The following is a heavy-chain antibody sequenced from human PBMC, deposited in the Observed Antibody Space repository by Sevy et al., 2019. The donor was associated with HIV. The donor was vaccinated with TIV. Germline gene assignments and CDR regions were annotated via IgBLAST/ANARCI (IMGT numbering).Heavy chain of an antibody. CDR1: GFTFSTYA. Sequence: GGSLRLSCTASGFTFSTYAMYWVRQAPGKGLEWVAVISDDGNNKDYADSVKGRFTVSRDNSKNTLYLQMYSLRAEDTAMYYCARQGDLDSFDYWGQGTLVTVSS. D-gene: IGHD3-10*01. J-gene: IGHJ4*02. CDR3: ARQGDLDSFDY. CDR2: ISDDGNNK. V-gene: IGHV3-30*04.